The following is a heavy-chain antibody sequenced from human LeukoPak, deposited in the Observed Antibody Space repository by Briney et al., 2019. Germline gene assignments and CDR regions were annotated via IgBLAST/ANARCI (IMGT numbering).Heavy chain of an antibody. J-gene: IGHJ4*02. CDR3: ARQFFPGYYFDY. D-gene: IGHD2/OR15-2a*01. CDR1: GGSISSYY. V-gene: IGHV4-4*09. Sequence: SETLSLTCTVSGGSISSYYWSWIRQPPGKGLEWIGYIYTSGSTNYNPSLKSRVTISVDTSKNQFSLKLSSVTAADTAVYYCARQFFPGYYFDYWGQGTLVTVSS. CDR2: IYTSGST.